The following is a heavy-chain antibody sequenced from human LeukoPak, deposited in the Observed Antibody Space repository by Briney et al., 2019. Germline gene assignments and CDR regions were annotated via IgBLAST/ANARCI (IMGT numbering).Heavy chain of an antibody. V-gene: IGHV3-7*01. CDR2: IKQDGSDK. J-gene: IGHJ4*02. CDR3: ARDHRGVFDY. D-gene: IGHD1-26*01. Sequence: PGGSLRLSCAASGFTFSSYWMSWVRQAPGKGLEWVANIKQDGSDKNYVDSVKGRFTISRDNAKNSLYLQMNSPRAEDTAVYYCARDHRGVFDYWGQGTLVTVSS. CDR1: GFTFSSYW.